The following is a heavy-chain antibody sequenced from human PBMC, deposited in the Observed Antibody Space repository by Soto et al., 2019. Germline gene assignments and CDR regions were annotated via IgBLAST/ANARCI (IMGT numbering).Heavy chain of an antibody. CDR1: GFTFSSYW. J-gene: IGHJ4*02. D-gene: IGHD3-22*01. CDR2: IKHDGSEK. Sequence: EVQLVESGGGLVQPGGSLRLSCAASGFTFSSYWMSWVRQAPGKGLEWVANIKHDGSEKYYVDSVKGRFTISRDNAKNSLYLQINSLRAEYTAVYYCARAPGKGSGYYWGQGTLVTVSS. V-gene: IGHV3-7*04. CDR3: ARAPGKGSGYY.